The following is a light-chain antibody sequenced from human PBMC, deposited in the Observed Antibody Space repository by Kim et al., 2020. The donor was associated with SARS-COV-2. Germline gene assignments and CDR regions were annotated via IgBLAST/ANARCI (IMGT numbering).Light chain of an antibody. CDR3: SSYAGSDNYV. Sequence: GQSVTISCTGTSSDVGFYNNVSWYQQYPGKAPKRMIYEVSKRPSGVPDRFAGSKAGNAASLTVSGLQAEDEADYYCSSYAGSDNYVFGTGTKVTVL. J-gene: IGLJ1*01. CDR2: EVS. CDR1: SSDVGFYNN. V-gene: IGLV2-8*01.